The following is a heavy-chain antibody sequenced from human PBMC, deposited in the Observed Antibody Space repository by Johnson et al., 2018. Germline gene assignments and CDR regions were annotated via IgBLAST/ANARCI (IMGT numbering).Heavy chain of an antibody. CDR3: AKELNGAKCGAFDI. Sequence: VQLVESGGVVVQPGDSLRLSCAASGFTFDAFSIHWVRQAPGKGLEWVSPINRRGDATFYADSVRGRFTISRDNSKNSLYLQMNNLRSEDNALYYCAKELNGAKCGAFDIWGQGTLVTVSS. J-gene: IGHJ3*02. V-gene: IGHV3-43*01. D-gene: IGHD2-8*01. CDR2: INRRGDAT. CDR1: GFTFDAFS.